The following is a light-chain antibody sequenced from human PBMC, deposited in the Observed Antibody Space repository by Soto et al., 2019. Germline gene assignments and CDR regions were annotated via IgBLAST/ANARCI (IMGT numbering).Light chain of an antibody. CDR1: QSISYC. Sequence: DIQMTQSPSTLSASVGDRVTITCRASQSISYCLAWYQKKPGKAHNLLIYKASSLESGVPSRFSSSGSGTEFTLTISRLQNDDFTSNYCQQYNNYWTFGQGTKVEIK. CDR3: QQYNNYWT. J-gene: IGKJ1*01. CDR2: KAS. V-gene: IGKV1-5*03.